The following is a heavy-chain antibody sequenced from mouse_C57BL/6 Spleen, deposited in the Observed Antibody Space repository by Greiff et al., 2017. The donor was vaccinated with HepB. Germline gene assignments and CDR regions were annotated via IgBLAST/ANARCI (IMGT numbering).Heavy chain of an antibody. D-gene: IGHD2-1*01. Sequence: QVQLQQSGTELVKPGASVKLSCKASGYTFTSYWMHWVKQRPGQGLEWIGNINPSNGGTNYNEKFKSKATLTVDKSSSTAYMQLSSLTSEDSAVYYGARYGNLPGYFDYWGQSTTLTVSS. J-gene: IGHJ2*01. CDR3: ARYGNLPGYFDY. V-gene: IGHV1-53*01. CDR2: INPSNGGT. CDR1: GYTFTSYW.